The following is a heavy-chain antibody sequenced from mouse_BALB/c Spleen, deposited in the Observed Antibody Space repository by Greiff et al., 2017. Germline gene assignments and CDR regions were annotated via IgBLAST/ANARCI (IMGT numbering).Heavy chain of an antibody. D-gene: IGHD4-1*01. Sequence: EVQGVESGGGLVQPGGSRKLSCAASGFTFSSFGMHWVRQAPEKGLEWVAYISSGSSTNYYADTVKGRFTISRDNPKNTLFLQMSSLRSEDTAMYYCARWEAASGTLDYWGQGTSVTVSS. CDR2: ISSGSSTN. CDR1: GFTFSSFG. V-gene: IGHV5-17*02. J-gene: IGHJ4*01. CDR3: ARWEAASGTLDY.